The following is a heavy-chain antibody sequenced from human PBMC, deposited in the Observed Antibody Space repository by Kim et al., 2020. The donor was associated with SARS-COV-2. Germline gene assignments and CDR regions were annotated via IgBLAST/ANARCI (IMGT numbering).Heavy chain of an antibody. CDR2: IYTSGST. CDR1: GGSISSGSYY. CDR3: ARDGPIVVVPAATGVGMDV. D-gene: IGHD2-2*01. Sequence: SETLSLTCTVSGGSISSGSYYWSWIRQPAGKGLEWIGRIYTSGSTNYNPSLKSRVTISVDTSKNQFSLKLSSVTAADTAVYYCARDGPIVVVPAATGVGMDVWGQGTTVTVSS. J-gene: IGHJ6*02. V-gene: IGHV4-61*02.